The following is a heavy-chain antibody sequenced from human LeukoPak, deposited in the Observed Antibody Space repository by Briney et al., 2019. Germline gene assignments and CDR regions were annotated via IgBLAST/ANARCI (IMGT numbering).Heavy chain of an antibody. J-gene: IGHJ4*02. CDR2: ISAYNGNT. V-gene: IGHV1-18*01. CDR1: GYTFTSYG. Sequence: ASVKVSCKASGYTFTSYGISWVRQAPGQGLEWMGWISAYNGNTNYAQKLQGRVTMTTDTSTSTAYMELRSLRSDDTAVYYCARVVSPSRRYYFDYWDQGTLVTVSS. CDR3: ARVVSPSRRYYFDY. D-gene: IGHD3-10*01.